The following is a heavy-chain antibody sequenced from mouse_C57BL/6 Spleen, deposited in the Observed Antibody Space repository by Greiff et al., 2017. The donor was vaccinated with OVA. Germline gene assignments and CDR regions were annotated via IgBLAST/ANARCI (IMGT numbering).Heavy chain of an antibody. Sequence: EVHLVESGGGLVKPGGSLKLSCAASGFTFSSYAMSWVRQTPEQRLEWVATISDGGSYTYYPDNVKGRFTISRDNAKNNLYLQMSHLKSEDTAMYYCARATGTSDYWGQGTTLTVSS. D-gene: IGHD4-1*01. V-gene: IGHV5-4*01. CDR3: ARATGTSDY. CDR2: ISDGGSYT. CDR1: GFTFSSYA. J-gene: IGHJ2*01.